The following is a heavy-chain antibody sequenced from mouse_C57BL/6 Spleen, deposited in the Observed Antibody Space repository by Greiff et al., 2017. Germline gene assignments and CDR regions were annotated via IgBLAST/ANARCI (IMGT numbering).Heavy chain of an antibody. J-gene: IGHJ4*01. CDR1: GYAFSSYW. Sequence: QVQLQQSGAELVKPGASVKISCKASGYAFSSYWMNWVKQRPGQGLEWIGQIYPGDGDTNYNGKFKGKATLTADKSSSTAYMQLSSLTSEDSAVYCGARGGYYYGSSYNAMDYWGQGTSVTVSS. D-gene: IGHD1-1*01. V-gene: IGHV1-80*01. CDR2: IYPGDGDT. CDR3: ARGGYYYGSSYNAMDY.